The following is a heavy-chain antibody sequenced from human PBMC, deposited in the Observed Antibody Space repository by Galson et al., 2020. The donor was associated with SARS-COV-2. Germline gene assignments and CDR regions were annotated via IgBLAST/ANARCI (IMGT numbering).Heavy chain of an antibody. CDR1: GGSISSGGYY. CDR2: IYYSGST. D-gene: IGHD3-10*01. V-gene: IGHV4-31*03. J-gene: IGHJ6*02. CDR3: ARDYYGSGPYYYGMDV. Sequence: SQTLSLTCTVSGGSISSGGYYWSWIRQHPGKGLEWIGYIYYSGSTYYNPSLKSRVTISVDTSKNQFSLKLSSVTAADTAVYYCARDYYGSGPYYYGMDVWGQGTTVTVSS.